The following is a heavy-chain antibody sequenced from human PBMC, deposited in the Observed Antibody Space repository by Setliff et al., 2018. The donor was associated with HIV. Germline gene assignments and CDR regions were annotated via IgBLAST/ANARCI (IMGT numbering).Heavy chain of an antibody. CDR2: IIPIFGTV. Sequence: GASVKVSCKASGGTFSSYAISWVRQAPGQGLEWMGGIIPIFGTVRYAQKFQGRVTITADESTTTVYMELSSLTSEDTAVYYCARDIPHDYTFWSGSTRFDPWGQGTLVTVSS. CDR3: ARDIPHDYTFWSGSTRFDP. CDR1: GGTFSSYA. V-gene: IGHV1-69*13. J-gene: IGHJ5*02. D-gene: IGHD3-3*01.